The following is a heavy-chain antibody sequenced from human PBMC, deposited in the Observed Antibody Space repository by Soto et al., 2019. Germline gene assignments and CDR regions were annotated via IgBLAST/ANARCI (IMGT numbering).Heavy chain of an antibody. CDR2: VNHSGST. J-gene: IGHJ4*02. Sequence: QVQLQQWGAGLLKPSETLSLTCAVYGGSFSGYYWGWIRQPPGKGLEWIVEVNHSGSTNYNPSFKSRVTISVDTSKNQFSLKLSSVTAADTAVYYCARVGSSGWSISLDYWGQGTLVTVSS. CDR3: ARVGSSGWSISLDY. D-gene: IGHD6-19*01. V-gene: IGHV4-34*01. CDR1: GGSFSGYY.